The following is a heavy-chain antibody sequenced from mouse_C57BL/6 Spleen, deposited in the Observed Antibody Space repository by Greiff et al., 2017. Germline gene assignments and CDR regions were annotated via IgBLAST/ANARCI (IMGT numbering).Heavy chain of an antibody. CDR1: GFSLTSYG. Sequence: QVQLKESGPGLVQPSPSLSITCTVSGFSLTSYGVHWVRQSPGKGLEWLGVIWRGGSTDYNAAFMSRLSITKDNSKSQVFFKMNSLQADDTAIYYGAKNGGSSYGGYFDVWGTGTTVTVSS. D-gene: IGHD1-1*01. CDR3: AKNGGSSYGGYFDV. J-gene: IGHJ1*03. CDR2: IWRGGST. V-gene: IGHV2-5*01.